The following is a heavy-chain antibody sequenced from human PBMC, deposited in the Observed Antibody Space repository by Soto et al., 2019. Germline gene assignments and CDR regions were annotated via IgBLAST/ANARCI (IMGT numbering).Heavy chain of an antibody. CDR1: GYGFSTHW. V-gene: IGHV5-51*01. Sequence: GDSLKISCKASGYGFSTHWIGWVRQMPGKGLEWMGIIFPSDSDTRYTPSFQGQVTISADKSINTAYLQWNSLKASDTAMYYCATPGGFGMDVWGQGTPVTVS. CDR3: ATPGGFGMDV. J-gene: IGHJ6*02. CDR2: IFPSDSDT. D-gene: IGHD5-12*01.